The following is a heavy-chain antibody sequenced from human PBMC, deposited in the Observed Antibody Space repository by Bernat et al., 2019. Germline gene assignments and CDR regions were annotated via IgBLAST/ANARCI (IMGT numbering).Heavy chain of an antibody. CDR2: INHSGST. Sequence: QVQLQQWGAGLLKPSETLSLTCAVYGGSFSGYYWNWIRQSPGRGLEWIGEINHSGSTKYNPSLKSRVTMSVDTSKNQFSLKVSSVTAADTAVYYCARRDTVVRVRFIDNYYYGMDVRGQGTTVTV. CDR3: ARRDTVVRVRFIDNYYYGMDV. D-gene: IGHD3-10*01. V-gene: IGHV4-34*02. J-gene: IGHJ6*02. CDR1: GGSFSGYY.